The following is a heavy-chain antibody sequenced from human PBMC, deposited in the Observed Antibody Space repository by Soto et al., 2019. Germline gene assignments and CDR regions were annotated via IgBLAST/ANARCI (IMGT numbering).Heavy chain of an antibody. CDR2: ISAYNGNT. J-gene: IGHJ4*02. V-gene: IGHV1-18*01. Sequence: QVQLVQSGAEVKKPGASVKVSCKASVYTFTNFGVSWVRQAPGQGLEWMGWISAYNGNTNYAQNFQGRVTMTTDTSTSTAHMGLRGLTTDDTAVYYCARGGTAIDYWGQGTLVTVSS. CDR3: ARGGTAIDY. CDR1: VYTFTNFG. D-gene: IGHD2-21*02.